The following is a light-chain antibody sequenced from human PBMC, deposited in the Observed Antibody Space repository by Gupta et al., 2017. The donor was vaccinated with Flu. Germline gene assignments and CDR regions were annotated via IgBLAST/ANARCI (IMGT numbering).Light chain of an antibody. Sequence: QSVLTQPPSLSAAPAQKVTISCPGPNSNIGRNYVSWYQQLPGTAPKLLIYDNNKRPSSIPDRFSGSKSGTSATLDITGLQTGDEADYYCGTWDVSLSNERVFGGGTKLTVL. J-gene: IGLJ3*02. CDR1: NSNIGRNY. V-gene: IGLV1-51*02. CDR2: DNN. CDR3: GTWDVSLSNERV.